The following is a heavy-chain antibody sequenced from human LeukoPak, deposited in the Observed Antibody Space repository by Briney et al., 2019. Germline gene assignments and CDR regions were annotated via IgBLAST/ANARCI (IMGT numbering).Heavy chain of an antibody. D-gene: IGHD6-19*01. CDR3: ARVLRQWLVGTDAFDI. V-gene: IGHV3-21*01. CDR1: GFTFSSYS. CDR2: ISSSSSYI. Sequence: PGGSLRLSCAASGFTFSSYSMSWVRQASGKGLEWVSSISSSSSYIYYADSVKGRFTISRDNAKNSLYLQMNSLRAEDTAVYYCARVLRQWLVGTDAFDIWGQGTMVTVSS. J-gene: IGHJ3*02.